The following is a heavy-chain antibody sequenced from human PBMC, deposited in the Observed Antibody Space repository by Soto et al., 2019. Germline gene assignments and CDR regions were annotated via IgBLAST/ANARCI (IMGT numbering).Heavy chain of an antibody. D-gene: IGHD5-18*01. V-gene: IGHV4-34*01. J-gene: IGHJ6*03. CDR3: ARVSGSYSPGGYYYYYYMDV. Sequence: QVQLQQWGAGLLKPSETLSLTCAVYGGSFSGYDWSWIRQPPGKGLEWIGEINHSGSTNYNPSLKSRVTISVDTSKNQFSLKLSSVTAADTAAYYCARVSGSYSPGGYYYYYYMDVWGKGTTVTVSS. CDR1: GGSFSGYD. CDR2: INHSGST.